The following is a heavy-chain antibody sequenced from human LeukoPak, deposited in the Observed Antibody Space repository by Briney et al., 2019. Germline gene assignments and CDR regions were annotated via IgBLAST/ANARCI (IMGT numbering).Heavy chain of an antibody. D-gene: IGHD2-2*01. V-gene: IGHV1-2*04. CDR2: INPNSGGT. CDR1: GYTFTGYY. Sequence: ASVKVSCKASGYTFTGYYMHWVRQAPGQGLEWMGWINPNSGGTNYAQKFQGWVTMTRDTSISTACMELSRLRSDDTAVYYCAREGCSSTSCSGFDPWGQGTLVTVSS. J-gene: IGHJ5*02. CDR3: AREGCSSTSCSGFDP.